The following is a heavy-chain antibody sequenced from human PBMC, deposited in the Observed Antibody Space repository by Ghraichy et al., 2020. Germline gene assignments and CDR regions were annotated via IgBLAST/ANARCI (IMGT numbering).Heavy chain of an antibody. V-gene: IGHV1-2*02. CDR1: GYTFSDYY. J-gene: IGHJ6*02. D-gene: IGHD1-20*01. CDR3: ARDLVTGDSYYYYGLDV. CDR2: INPGGGGT. Sequence: ASVKVSSKASGYTFSDYYIHWVRQAPGQGLEWMGWINPGGGGTNYAQKFQGRVTMTRDTSITTAYMELRRLRSDDTAVYYCARDLVTGDSYYYYGLDVWGRGTTVTVS.